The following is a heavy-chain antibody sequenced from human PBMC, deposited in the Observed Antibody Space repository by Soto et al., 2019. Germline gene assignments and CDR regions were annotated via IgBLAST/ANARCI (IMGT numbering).Heavy chain of an antibody. CDR1: GFTFSSYG. V-gene: IGHV3-30*18. Sequence: GGSLRLSCAASGFTFSSYGMHWVRQAPGKGLEWVAVISYDGSNKYYADSVKGRFTISRDNSKNTLYLQMNSLRAEDTAVYYCAKSRAAAGHMCYWGQGTLVTVSS. CDR2: ISYDGSNK. CDR3: AKSRAAAGHMCY. D-gene: IGHD6-13*01. J-gene: IGHJ4*02.